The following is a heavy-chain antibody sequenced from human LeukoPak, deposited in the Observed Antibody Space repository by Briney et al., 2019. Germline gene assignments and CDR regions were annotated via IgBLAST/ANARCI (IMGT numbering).Heavy chain of an antibody. Sequence: AAVKVSRKASGGTFSSYVISWVRQAPGEGLEWVGGIMPIFGTANYAQKFQGRVTITADESTSIAYMEQRSLRSEDTAVYYRGRVILNSGWYEAAGAYWYFDLWGRGTLVTVPS. D-gene: IGHD6-19*01. V-gene: IGHV1-69*13. CDR1: GGTFSSYV. CDR2: IMPIFGTA. CDR3: GRVILNSGWYEAAGAYWYFDL. J-gene: IGHJ2*01.